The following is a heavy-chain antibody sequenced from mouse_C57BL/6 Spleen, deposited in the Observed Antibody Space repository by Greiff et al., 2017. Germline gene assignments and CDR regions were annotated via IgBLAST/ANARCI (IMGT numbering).Heavy chain of an antibody. V-gene: IGHV1-26*01. CDR2: LNPNNGGT. Sequence: EVQLQQSGPELVKPGASVKISCKASGYTFTDYYMNWVKQSHGKSLEWIGDLNPNNGGTSYNQKFKGKATLTVDKSSSTAYMELRSLTSEDSAVYYCARRAIYYYGTLYWYFDVWGTGTTVTVSA. J-gene: IGHJ1*03. CDR1: GYTFTDYY. CDR3: ARRAIYYYGTLYWYFDV. D-gene: IGHD1-1*01.